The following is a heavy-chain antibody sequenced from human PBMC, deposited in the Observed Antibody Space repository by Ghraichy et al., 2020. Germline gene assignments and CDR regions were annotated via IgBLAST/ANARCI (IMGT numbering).Heavy chain of an antibody. CDR2: ISWDGGST. D-gene: IGHD6-19*01. J-gene: IGHJ4*02. CDR1: GFTFDDYT. Sequence: GGSLRLSCAASGFTFDDYTMHWVRQAPGKGLEWVSLISWDGGSTYYADSVKGRFTISRDNSKNSLYLQMNSLRTEDTALYYCATVSSGWSHWGQGTLVTVSS. V-gene: IGHV3-43*01. CDR3: ATVSSGWSH.